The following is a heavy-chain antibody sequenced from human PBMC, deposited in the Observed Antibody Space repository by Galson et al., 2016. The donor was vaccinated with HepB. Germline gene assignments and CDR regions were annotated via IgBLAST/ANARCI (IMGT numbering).Heavy chain of an antibody. CDR1: GFTFTQCW. Sequence: SLRLSCAASGFTFTQCWMHWVRLVPGKGLAWVGRINNDGSSTNYADSAKGRFTITRGNVENTVYLQMSSLTVEDTAIYFCARGPRYQVHYAMDAWGRGTTVTVS. CDR3: ARGPRYQVHYAMDA. J-gene: IGHJ6*02. CDR2: INNDGSST. V-gene: IGHV3-74*01. D-gene: IGHD2-2*01.